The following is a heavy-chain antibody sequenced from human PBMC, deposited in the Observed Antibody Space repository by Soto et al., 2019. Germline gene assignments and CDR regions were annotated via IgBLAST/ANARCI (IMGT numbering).Heavy chain of an antibody. CDR2: ISHSGTV. Sequence: QVRLQESGPGLVKPSETVSLTCDVSSVSITSSNWWTWVRQPPGKGLEWIGKISHSGTVNYNATLRSRVIISVEKPKNQLSLKLMSVTAADTAVYYCARDYDGFDYWGQGILVTVSS. V-gene: IGHV4-4*02. CDR3: ARDYDGFDY. J-gene: IGHJ4*02. CDR1: SVSITSSNW. D-gene: IGHD3-16*01.